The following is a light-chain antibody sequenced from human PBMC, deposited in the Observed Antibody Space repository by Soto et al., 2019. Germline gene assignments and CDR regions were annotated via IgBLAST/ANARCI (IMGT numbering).Light chain of an antibody. CDR2: EVS. CDR1: SSDVGVYNY. V-gene: IGLV2-14*01. CDR3: ASPRSSSPPFV. Sequence: QSALTQPASVSGSPGQSITISCTGTSSDVGVYNYVSWYQQLPGKVPKLMIYEVSNRPSGVSNRFSGSKSGNTASLTISGLQAEDEADYYCASPRSSSPPFVFGTGTKLTVL. J-gene: IGLJ1*01.